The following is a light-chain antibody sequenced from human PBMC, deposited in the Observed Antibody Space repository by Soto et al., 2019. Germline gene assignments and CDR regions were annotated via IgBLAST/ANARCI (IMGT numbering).Light chain of an antibody. Sequence: DIQMTQSPSSVSASVGDRVTITCRASQRISSWLAWYQQKPGKAPKLLIYAASNLQSGVPSRFSGSGSGTDFSLTISSLQPEDFATYYCQQANSFPLTFGPGTKVYI. V-gene: IGKV1-12*01. J-gene: IGKJ3*01. CDR1: QRISSW. CDR2: AAS. CDR3: QQANSFPLT.